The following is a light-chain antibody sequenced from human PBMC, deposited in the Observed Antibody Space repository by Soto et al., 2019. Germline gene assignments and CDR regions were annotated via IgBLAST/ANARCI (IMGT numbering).Light chain of an antibody. CDR1: TSNIGAPYD. J-gene: IGLJ1*01. CDR2: GDN. Sequence: QAMLRHPPSVSGAPGHRVSISCTGSTSNIGAPYDVHWYQHLPGTAPKLLIYGDNNRPSGVPDRFSGSKSGTSASLAITRLQAEDEADYYCQSYDISLHNYVFGTGTKVTVL. V-gene: IGLV1-40*01. CDR3: QSYDISLHNYV.